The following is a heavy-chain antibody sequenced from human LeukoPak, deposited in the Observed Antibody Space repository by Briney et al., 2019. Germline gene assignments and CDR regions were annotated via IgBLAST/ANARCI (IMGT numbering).Heavy chain of an antibody. CDR3: ASTRTGMVRGVMGWYFDL. Sequence: SETLSLTCTVSGGSISSYYWSWIRQPPGKGLEWIGYIYYSGSTNYNPSLKSRVTISVDTSKNQFSLKLSSVTAADTAVYYCASTRTGMVRGVMGWYFDLWGRGTPVTVSS. V-gene: IGHV4-59*08. J-gene: IGHJ2*01. D-gene: IGHD3-10*01. CDR1: GGSISSYY. CDR2: IYYSGST.